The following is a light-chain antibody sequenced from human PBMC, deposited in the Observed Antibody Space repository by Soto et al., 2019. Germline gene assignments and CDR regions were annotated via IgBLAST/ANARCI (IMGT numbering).Light chain of an antibody. Sequence: QSVLTQPPSASGTPGLRVTFSCSGSSSNIGSNPVSWYQLLPGTAPKLLIYEVNTRPSGVPDRFSGSKSGSTASLTISGLQAEDEADYYCSLYISGSTYVFGTGTKVTVL. V-gene: IGLV1-44*01. CDR3: SLYISGSTYV. J-gene: IGLJ1*01. CDR1: SSNIGSNP. CDR2: EVN.